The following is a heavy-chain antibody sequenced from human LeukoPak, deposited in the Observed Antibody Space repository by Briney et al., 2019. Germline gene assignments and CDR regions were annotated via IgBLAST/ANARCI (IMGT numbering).Heavy chain of an antibody. V-gene: IGHV4-39*01. CDR2: IYYSGNT. D-gene: IGHD1-26*01. CDR1: GGSISNNNYY. J-gene: IGHJ4*02. Sequence: SETLSLTCSVSGGSISNNNYYWGWIRQPRGKGLEWLGSIYYSGNTFYNPSLKSRVTTSVDTSKNQFSLRLTSVTAADTAVYFCARHMPWELPPGAYDYWGQGSLVTVSS. CDR3: ARHMPWELPPGAYDY.